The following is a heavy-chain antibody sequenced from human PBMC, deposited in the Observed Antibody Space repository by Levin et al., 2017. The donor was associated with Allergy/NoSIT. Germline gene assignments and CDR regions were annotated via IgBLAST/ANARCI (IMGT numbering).Heavy chain of an antibody. CDR1: GFKFDDHA. V-gene: IGHV3-9*01. CDR2: IAWNSASR. D-gene: IGHD3-10*01. J-gene: IGHJ6*02. Sequence: SGGSLRLSCAASGFKFDDHAMHWVRQVPGKGLEWVAGIAWNSASRSYSDSVKGRFTISRDNAKESLYLEMNSLRLEDTALYYCAKDGRAAGEGLVTYYYYYGLDAWGHGTTVTVSS. CDR3: AKDGRAAGEGLVTYYYYYGLDA.